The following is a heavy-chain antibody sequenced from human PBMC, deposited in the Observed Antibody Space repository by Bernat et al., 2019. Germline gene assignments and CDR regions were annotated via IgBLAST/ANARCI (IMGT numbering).Heavy chain of an antibody. D-gene: IGHD5-18*01. CDR2: ISSSSSYT. V-gene: IGHV3-11*06. CDR3: ARDRRGYSYDPRGGYYFDY. Sequence: QVQLVESGGGLVKPGGSLRLSCAASGFTFSDYYMSWIRQAPGKGLEWVSYISSSSSYTNYADSVKGRFTISRDNAKNSLYLQMNSLRAEDTAVYYCARDRRGYSYDPRGGYYFDYWGQGTLVTVSS. CDR1: GFTFSDYY. J-gene: IGHJ4*02.